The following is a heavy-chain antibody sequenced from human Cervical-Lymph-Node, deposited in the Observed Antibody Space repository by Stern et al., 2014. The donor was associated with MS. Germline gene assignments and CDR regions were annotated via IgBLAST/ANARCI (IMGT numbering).Heavy chain of an antibody. CDR1: GFTFSYYT. J-gene: IGHJ4*02. Sequence: EVQLEESGGGLVKPGGSLRLSCAVSGFTFSYYTLNWVRQAPGKGLEWVSSISSRGTNIYYADSLKGRFTIARDNAKNSLYLQINSLRSEDTAIYYCAREVADSGYFDSWGQGTLVTVSS. D-gene: IGHD6-25*01. CDR2: ISSRGTNI. CDR3: AREVADSGYFDS. V-gene: IGHV3-21*06.